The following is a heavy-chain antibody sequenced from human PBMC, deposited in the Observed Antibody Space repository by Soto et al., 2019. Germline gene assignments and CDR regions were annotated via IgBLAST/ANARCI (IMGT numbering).Heavy chain of an antibody. D-gene: IGHD2-21*01. CDR1: GGSISSGDYY. CDR3: AREKRGIPDAFDI. V-gene: IGHV4-30-4*01. J-gene: IGHJ3*02. Sequence: KPSETLSLTCTVSGGSISSGDYYWSWIRQPPGKGLEWIGYIYYSGSTYYNPSLKSRVTISVDTSKNQFSLKLSSVTAADTAVYYCAREKRGIPDAFDIWGQGTMVTVSS. CDR2: IYYSGST.